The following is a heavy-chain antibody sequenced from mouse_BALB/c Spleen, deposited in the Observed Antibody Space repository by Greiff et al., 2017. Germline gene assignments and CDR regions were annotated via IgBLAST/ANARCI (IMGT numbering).Heavy chain of an antibody. D-gene: IGHD2-10*02. Sequence: EVKLEESGPGLVKPSQTVSLTCTVTGISITTGNYRWSWIRQFPGNKLEWIGYIYYSGTITYNPSLTSRTTITRDTSKNQFFLEMNSLTAEDTATYYCARLYGNYAMDYWGQGTSVTVSS. CDR1: GISITTGNYR. CDR2: IYYSGTI. J-gene: IGHJ4*01. V-gene: IGHV3-5*02. CDR3: ARLYGNYAMDY.